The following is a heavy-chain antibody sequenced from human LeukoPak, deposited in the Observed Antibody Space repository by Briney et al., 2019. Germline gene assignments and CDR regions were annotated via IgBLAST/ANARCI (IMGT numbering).Heavy chain of an antibody. D-gene: IGHD3-22*01. CDR1: GFTFSSYE. V-gene: IGHV3-48*03. J-gene: IGHJ4*02. CDR2: ISSSGSTI. CDR3: ARGGSGYYPNFDY. Sequence: PGGSLRLSCAASGFTFSSYEMNWVRQAPGKGLEWVSYISSSGSTIYYADSVKGRFTISRDNAKNSLYLQMNSLRAEDTAVYYCARGGSGYYPNFDYWGQGTLVTVSS.